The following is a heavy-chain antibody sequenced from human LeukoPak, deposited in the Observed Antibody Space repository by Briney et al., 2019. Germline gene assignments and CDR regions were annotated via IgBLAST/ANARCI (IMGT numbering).Heavy chain of an antibody. V-gene: IGHV4-31*03. CDR1: GGSISSGGYY. Sequence: PSQTLSLTCTVSGGSISSGGYYWSWIRQHPGKGLEWIGYIYYSGSTYYNPSLKSRVTISVDTSKNQFSLKLSSVTAADTAVYYCARREPVLLWFGELLYGDYYFDYWGQGTLVTVSS. D-gene: IGHD3-10*01. J-gene: IGHJ4*02. CDR2: IYYSGST. CDR3: ARREPVLLWFGELLYGDYYFDY.